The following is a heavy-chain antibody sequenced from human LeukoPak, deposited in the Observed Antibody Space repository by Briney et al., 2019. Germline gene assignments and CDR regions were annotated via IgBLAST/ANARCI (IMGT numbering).Heavy chain of an antibody. Sequence: GGSLRLSCAASGFTFSSYSMNWVRQAPGKGLEWVSSISSSSSYIYYADSVKGRFTIPRDNAKNSLYLQMNSLRAEDTAVYYCARDPSIAAALDAFDIWGQGTMVTVSS. D-gene: IGHD6-13*01. CDR2: ISSSSSYI. CDR3: ARDPSIAAALDAFDI. J-gene: IGHJ3*02. V-gene: IGHV3-21*01. CDR1: GFTFSSYS.